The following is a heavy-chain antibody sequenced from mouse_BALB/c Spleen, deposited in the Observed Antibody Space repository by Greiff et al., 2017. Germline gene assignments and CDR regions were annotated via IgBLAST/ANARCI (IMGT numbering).Heavy chain of an antibody. CDR1: GFTFSSYA. Sequence: EVHLVESGGGLVKPGGSLKLSCAASGFTFSSYAMSWVRQTPEKRLEWVASISSGGSTYYPDSVKGRFTISRDNARNILYLQMSSLRSEDTAMYYCARGEGITSSWFAYWGQGTLVTVSA. J-gene: IGHJ3*01. CDR2: ISSGGST. V-gene: IGHV5-6-5*01. D-gene: IGHD2-4*01. CDR3: ARGEGITSSWFAY.